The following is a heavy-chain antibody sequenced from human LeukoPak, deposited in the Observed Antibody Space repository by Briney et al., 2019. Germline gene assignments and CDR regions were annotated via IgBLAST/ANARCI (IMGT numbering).Heavy chain of an antibody. CDR3: AKAYYYDSSGYYTAFDY. J-gene: IGHJ4*02. V-gene: IGHV3-23*01. D-gene: IGHD3-22*01. CDR2: ISISGYTT. CDR1: GFTFSSYA. Sequence: GGSLRLSCAASGFTFSSYAMSWVRQAPGKGLEWVSSISISGYTTYYADSVKGRFTISRDNSKNTLYLQMNSLRAEDTAVYYCAKAYYYDSSGYYTAFDYWGQGTLVTVSS.